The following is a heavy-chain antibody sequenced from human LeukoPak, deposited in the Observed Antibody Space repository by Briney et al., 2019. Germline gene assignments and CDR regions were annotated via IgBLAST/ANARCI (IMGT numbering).Heavy chain of an antibody. J-gene: IGHJ4*02. D-gene: IGHD3-10*01. CDR1: GYTLTELS. CDR3: ATVTLRTYYYGSGSYEANDY. Sequence: ASVKVSCKVSGYTLTELSMHWVRQAPGKGLEWMGGFDPEDGETIYAQKFQGRVTMTEDTSTDTAYMELSSLRSEDTAVYYCATVTLRTYYYGSGSYEANDYWGQGTLVTVSS. CDR2: FDPEDGET. V-gene: IGHV1-24*01.